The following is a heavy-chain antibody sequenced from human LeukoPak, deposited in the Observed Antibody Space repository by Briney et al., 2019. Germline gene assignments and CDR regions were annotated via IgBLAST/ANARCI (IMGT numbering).Heavy chain of an antibody. CDR2: ISGSGGST. D-gene: IGHD2-21*02. CDR3: AKDQVMCSDCYSRPIDY. CDR1: GFTFSSYA. Sequence: PGGSLRLSCAASGFTFSSYAMSWVRQAPGKGLEWVSIISGSGGSTYYADSVKGRFTISRDNSKNTLYLQMNTLRAEDTAIYYCAKDQVMCSDCYSRPIDYWGQGTLVTVSS. V-gene: IGHV3-23*01. J-gene: IGHJ4*02.